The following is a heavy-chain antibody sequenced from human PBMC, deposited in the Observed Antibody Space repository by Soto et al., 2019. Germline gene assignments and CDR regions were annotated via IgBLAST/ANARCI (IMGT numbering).Heavy chain of an antibody. V-gene: IGHV1-3*01. Sequence: GASVKVSCKASGYTFTSYAMHWVRQAPGQRLEWMGWINAGNGNTKYSQKFQGRVTITRDTSASTAYVELSSLRSEDTAVYYCARGPQYYYDSSGYYVDYWGQGTLVTVSS. CDR2: INAGNGNT. CDR3: ARGPQYYYDSSGYYVDY. CDR1: GYTFTSYA. D-gene: IGHD3-22*01. J-gene: IGHJ4*02.